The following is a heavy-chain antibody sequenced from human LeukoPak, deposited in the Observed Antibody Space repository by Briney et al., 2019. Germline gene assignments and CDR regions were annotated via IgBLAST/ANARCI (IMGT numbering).Heavy chain of an antibody. CDR1: GGSFSGYY. CDR3: ARAYIVATICFFDY. J-gene: IGHJ4*02. V-gene: IGHV4-34*01. D-gene: IGHD5-12*01. Sequence: PSETLSLTCAVYGGSFSGYYWSWIRQPPGKGLEWIGEINHSGSTNYNPSLKSRVPISVDTSKNQFSLKLSSVTAADTAVYYCARAYIVATICFFDYWGQGTLVTVSS. CDR2: INHSGST.